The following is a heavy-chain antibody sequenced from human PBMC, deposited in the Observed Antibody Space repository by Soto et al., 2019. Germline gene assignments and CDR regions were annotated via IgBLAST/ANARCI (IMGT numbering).Heavy chain of an antibody. V-gene: IGHV3-30-3*01. CDR1: GFTFSSYA. CDR3: ARDVDSSGYYYFDY. Sequence: QVQLVESGGGVVQPGRSLRLSCAASGFTFSSYAMHWVRQAPGKGLEWVAVISYDGSNKYYADSVKGRFTISRDNSKNTLYLQMNSLRAEDTAVYYCARDVDSSGYYYFDYLGQGTLVTVSS. J-gene: IGHJ4*02. D-gene: IGHD3-22*01. CDR2: ISYDGSNK.